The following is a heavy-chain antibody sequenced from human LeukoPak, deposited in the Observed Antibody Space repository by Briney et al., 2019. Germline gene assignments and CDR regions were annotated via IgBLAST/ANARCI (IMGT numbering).Heavy chain of an antibody. CDR2: ILTSGAT. CDR1: GFTLNSFS. D-gene: IGHD5-24*01. Sequence: GGSLRLSCAASGFTLNSFSMTWVRQAPGKGLEWVSGILTSGATYYAESVKNRFTISRDSSQNTMYLQVNSLRAEDTAVYYCAKDMTYNDGRWEFDPWGQGTLVTVS. CDR3: AKDMTYNDGRWEFDP. J-gene: IGHJ5*02. V-gene: IGHV3-23*01.